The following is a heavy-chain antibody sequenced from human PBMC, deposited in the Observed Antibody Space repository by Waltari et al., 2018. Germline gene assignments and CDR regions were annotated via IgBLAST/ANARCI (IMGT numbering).Heavy chain of an antibody. J-gene: IGHJ4*02. Sequence: QVQLQESGPGLVKPSQTLSLTCTVSGGSISSGSYYWSWIRQPAGKGLEWIGRIYTSGRTNSNPSLKSRVTISVDTSKNQFSLKLSSVTAADTAVYYCARDRSYYDSSGYYSLYYFDYWGQGTLVTVSS. CDR1: GGSISSGSYY. CDR3: ARDRSYYDSSGYYSLYYFDY. CDR2: IYTSGRT. D-gene: IGHD3-22*01. V-gene: IGHV4-61*02.